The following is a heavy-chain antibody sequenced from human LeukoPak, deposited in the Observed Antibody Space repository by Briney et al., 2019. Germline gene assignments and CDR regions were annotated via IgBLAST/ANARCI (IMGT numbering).Heavy chain of an antibody. CDR3: AREYGSGSYYYYYGMDV. CDR2: FDPEDGET. Sequence: ASVKVSCKVSGYTLAELSMHWVRQAPGKGPEWMGGFDPEDGETNYAQKFQGRVTITADKSTSTAYMELSSLRSEDTAVYYCAREYGSGSYYYYYGMDVWGQGTTVTVSS. V-gene: IGHV1-24*01. CDR1: GYTLAELS. D-gene: IGHD3-10*01. J-gene: IGHJ6*02.